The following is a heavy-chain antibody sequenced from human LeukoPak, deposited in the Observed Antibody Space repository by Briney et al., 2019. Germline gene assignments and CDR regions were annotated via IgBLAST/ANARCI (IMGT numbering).Heavy chain of an antibody. D-gene: IGHD1-26*01. J-gene: IGHJ3*02. Sequence: PSETLSLTCAVCGGSFSGYYWSWIRQPPGKGLEWIGEINHSGSTNYNPCLKSRVTISVDTSKNQFSLKLSSVTAADTAVYYCARESRRGELVDAFDIWGQGTMVTVSS. CDR1: GGSFSGYY. CDR3: ARESRRGELVDAFDI. CDR2: INHSGST. V-gene: IGHV4-34*01.